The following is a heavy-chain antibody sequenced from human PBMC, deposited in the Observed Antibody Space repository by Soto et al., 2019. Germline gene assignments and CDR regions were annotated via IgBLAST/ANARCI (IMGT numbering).Heavy chain of an antibody. CDR3: ARGGSYYKDSIHGAFDI. V-gene: IGHV1-18*01. CDR2: ISAYNSNT. CDR1: GYTFTSYG. Sequence: QVQLVQSGAEVKKPGASVKVSCKASGYTFTSYGISWVRQAPGQGLEWMGWISAYNSNTNYPQKLKGRVTMTTDTSTSTAYMELTSLRSDDTAVYYCARGGSYYKDSIHGAFDIWGQGTMVTVAS. J-gene: IGHJ3*02. D-gene: IGHD1-26*01.